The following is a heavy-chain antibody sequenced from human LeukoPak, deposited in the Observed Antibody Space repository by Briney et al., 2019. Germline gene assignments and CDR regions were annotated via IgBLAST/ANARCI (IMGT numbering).Heavy chain of an antibody. CDR2: IKSKSDDGTA. D-gene: IGHD1-26*01. V-gene: IGHV3-15*01. CDR3: ARDRWELRGEFVY. CDR1: GLSFSTAW. J-gene: IGHJ4*02. Sequence: GGSLRLSCAASGLSFSTAWMGWVRQAPGKGLEWVGRIKSKSDDGTAVYTAPVKGRFTISRDDSKDTLYLQMNSLRAEDTAVYYCARDRWELRGEFVYWGQGTLVTVSS.